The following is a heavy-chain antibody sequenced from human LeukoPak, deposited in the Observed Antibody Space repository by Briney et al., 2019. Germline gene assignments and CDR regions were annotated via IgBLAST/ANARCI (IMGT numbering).Heavy chain of an antibody. V-gene: IGHV1-69*13. CDR1: GGSFSSYA. D-gene: IGHD2/OR15-2a*01. CDR3: AREKIGQPRHYYYYMDV. J-gene: IGHJ6*03. Sequence: SVKLSVKATGGSFSSYAISWVRRGRGQGLGWRGGVMPIFGRGNYAQKFRGRVTITADESTSTAYMELRSVRSEDTAVSYCAREKIGQPRHYYYYMDVWGKGTTVTVSS. CDR2: VMPIFGRG.